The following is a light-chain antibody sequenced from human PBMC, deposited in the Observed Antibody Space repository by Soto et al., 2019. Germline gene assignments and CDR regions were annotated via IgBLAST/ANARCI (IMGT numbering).Light chain of an antibody. V-gene: IGLV2-14*02. J-gene: IGLJ1*01. CDR2: EVT. CDR3: NSYTTLSNRV. Sequence: QSALTQPASVSGSPGQSITISCTGTSSDVGNYNLVSWYQQYPGKAPKLMIYEVTNRPSGVSDRFSGSKSGNTASLTISGLQAEDEANYYCNSYTTLSNRVFGTGTKLTVL. CDR1: SSDVGNYNL.